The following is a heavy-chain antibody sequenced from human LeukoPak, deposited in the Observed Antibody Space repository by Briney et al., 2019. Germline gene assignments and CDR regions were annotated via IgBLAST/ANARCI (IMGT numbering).Heavy chain of an antibody. V-gene: IGHV1-18*01. D-gene: IGHD3-9*01. J-gene: IGHJ5*02. CDR3: ARAPLPYYDILTGRAFDP. CDR2: ISAYNGNT. CDR1: GYTFTSYG. Sequence: ASVKVSCKASGYTFTSYGISWVRQAPGQGLEWMGWISAYNGNTNYAQKLQGRVTMTTDTSTSTAYMELRSLRSDDTAVYYCARAPLPYYDILTGRAFDPWGQGTLVTVSS.